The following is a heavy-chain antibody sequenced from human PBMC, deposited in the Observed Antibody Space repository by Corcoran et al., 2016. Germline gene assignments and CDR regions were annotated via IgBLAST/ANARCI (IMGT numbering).Heavy chain of an antibody. CDR2: VNPSDGST. CDR3: ARDGSGSSSWYSGRY. CDR1: GDTFTSYY. Sequence: QVQLVQSGAEVKKPGASVKVSCKASGDTFTSYYMHWVRQAPGQGLEWMGIVNPSDGSTSYAQKFQGRVTMNWDTSTSTLDMELSSLGSEDTAVYYCARDGSGSSSWYSGRYWGQGTLVTVSS. V-gene: IGHV1-46*01. J-gene: IGHJ4*02. D-gene: IGHD6-13*01.